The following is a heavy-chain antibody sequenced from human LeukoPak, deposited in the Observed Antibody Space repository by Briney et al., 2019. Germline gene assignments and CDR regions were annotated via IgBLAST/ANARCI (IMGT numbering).Heavy chain of an antibody. CDR2: ISSSSSYI. Sequence: PGGSLRLSCAASGFTFSSYSMNWVRQAPGKGLEWVSSISSSSSYIYYADSVKGRFTISRDNAKNSLYLQMNSLRAEDTAVYYCAREVVGDYSNPRINWFDPWGQGTLVTVSS. J-gene: IGHJ5*02. V-gene: IGHV3-21*01. CDR3: AREVVGDYSNPRINWFDP. CDR1: GFTFSSYS. D-gene: IGHD4-11*01.